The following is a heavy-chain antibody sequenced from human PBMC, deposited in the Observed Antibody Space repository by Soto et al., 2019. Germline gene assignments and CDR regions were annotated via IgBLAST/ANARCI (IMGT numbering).Heavy chain of an antibody. Sequence: SETLSLTCTVSGGSISSSSYYWGWIRQPPGKGLEWIGSIYYSGSTYYNPSLKSRVTISVDTSKNQFSLKLSSVTAADTAVYYCARRRGGPDYDFWSGYPNDAFDIWGQGTMVTVSS. V-gene: IGHV4-39*01. CDR1: GGSISSSSYY. CDR3: ARRRGGPDYDFWSGYPNDAFDI. J-gene: IGHJ3*02. D-gene: IGHD3-3*01. CDR2: IYYSGST.